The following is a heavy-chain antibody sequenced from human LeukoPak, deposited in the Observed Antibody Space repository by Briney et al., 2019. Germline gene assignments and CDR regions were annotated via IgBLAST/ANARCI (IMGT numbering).Heavy chain of an antibody. J-gene: IGHJ5*02. CDR1: GGSISSYY. CDR2: IYYSGST. D-gene: IGHD3-10*01. V-gene: IGHV4-59*01. CDR3: ARGATMVRGVVPAYNWFDP. Sequence: SETLSLTCTVSGGSISSYYWSWIRQPPGKGLEWIGYIYYSGSTNYNPSLKSRVTISVDTSKNQFSLKLSSVTAADTAVDYCARGATMVRGVVPAYNWFDPWGQGTLVTVSS.